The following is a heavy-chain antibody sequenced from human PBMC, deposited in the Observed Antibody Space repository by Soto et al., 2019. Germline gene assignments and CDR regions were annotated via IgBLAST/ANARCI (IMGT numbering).Heavy chain of an antibody. J-gene: IGHJ4*02. CDR1: GFTFSSYG. D-gene: IGHD2-2*01. CDR2: IWYDGSQT. Sequence: GGSLRLSCAAYGFTFSSYGMHWVRQAPGKGLEWVAVIWYDGSQTYYADSVKGRFTISRDNSKNTLYLQMNGLRADDTAVYYCARDVYCTTTTCSPLGYWGQGTLVTVSS. CDR3: ARDVYCTTTTCSPLGY. V-gene: IGHV3-33*01.